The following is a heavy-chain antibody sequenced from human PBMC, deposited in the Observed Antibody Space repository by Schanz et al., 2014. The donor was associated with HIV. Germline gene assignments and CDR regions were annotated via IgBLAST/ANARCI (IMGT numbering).Heavy chain of an antibody. CDR3: ARSPEYLGWFDP. CDR1: GYTFTSYY. CDR2: INPSGGST. V-gene: IGHV1-46*01. D-gene: IGHD2-2*02. Sequence: QVHLVQSGAEVKTPGASVKVSCKASGYTFTSYYIHWVRQAPGQGLEWMGIINPSGGSTSYAQKFQGRVTMTRDTSTSTADMELSSLSSEDPAVYYCARSPEYLGWFDPWGQGTLVTVSS. J-gene: IGHJ5*02.